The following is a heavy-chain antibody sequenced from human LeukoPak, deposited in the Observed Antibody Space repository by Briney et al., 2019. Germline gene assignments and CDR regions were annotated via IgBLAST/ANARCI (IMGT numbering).Heavy chain of an antibody. CDR2: ISYDGRNK. D-gene: IGHD4-17*01. V-gene: IGHV3-30*18. CDR1: GFTFRNYG. Sequence: PGGSLRLSCAASGFTFRNYGMHWVRQAPGKGLEGVAVISYDGRNKYFAGSVKGRFTISRDNSKNTLYLQMNSLRAEDTAVYYCTKFGRRASTVTDDAFDIWGQGTMVTVSS. J-gene: IGHJ3*02. CDR3: TKFGRRASTVTDDAFDI.